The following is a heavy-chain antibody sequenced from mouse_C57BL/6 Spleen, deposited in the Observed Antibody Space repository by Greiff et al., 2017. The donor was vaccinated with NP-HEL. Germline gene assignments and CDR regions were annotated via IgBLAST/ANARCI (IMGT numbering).Heavy chain of an antibody. J-gene: IGHJ2*01. CDR2: IDPSDSYT. CDR3: TRGFQDY. CDR1: GYTFTSYW. Sequence: VQLKQPGAELVKPGASVKLSCKASGYTFTSYWMQWVKQRPGQGLEWIGEIDPSDSYTNYNQKFKGKATLTVDTSSSTAYMQLSSLTSEDSAVYYCTRGFQDYWGQGTTLTVSS. V-gene: IGHV1-50*01.